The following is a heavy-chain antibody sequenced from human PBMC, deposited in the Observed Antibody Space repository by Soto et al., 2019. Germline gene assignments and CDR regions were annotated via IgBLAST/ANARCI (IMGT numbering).Heavy chain of an antibody. CDR2: IIPIFGTA. CDR3: ARDRLTYYDILTGYYTVPRDAFDI. D-gene: IGHD3-9*01. J-gene: IGHJ3*02. V-gene: IGHV1-69*13. Sequence: VKVSCKASGGTFSSYAISWVRQAPGQGLEWMGGIIPIFGTANYAQKFQGRVTITADESTSTAYMELSSLRSEDTAVYYCARDRLTYYDILTGYYTVPRDAFDIWGQGTMVTVSS. CDR1: GGTFSSYA.